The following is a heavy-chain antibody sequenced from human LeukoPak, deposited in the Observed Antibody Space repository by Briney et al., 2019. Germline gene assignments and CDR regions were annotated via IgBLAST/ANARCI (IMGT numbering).Heavy chain of an antibody. Sequence: MASETLSLTCAVYGGSFSGYYWSWIRQPPGKGLEWIGEINHSGSTNYNPSLKSRVTISVDTSKNQFSLKLSSVTAADTAVYYCARGIAVAGTDWFDPWGQGTLVTVSS. D-gene: IGHD6-19*01. CDR1: GGSFSGYY. J-gene: IGHJ5*02. V-gene: IGHV4-34*01. CDR3: ARGIAVAGTDWFDP. CDR2: INHSGST.